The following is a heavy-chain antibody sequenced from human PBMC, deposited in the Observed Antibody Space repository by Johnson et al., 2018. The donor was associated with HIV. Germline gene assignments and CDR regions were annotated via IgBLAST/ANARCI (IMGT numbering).Heavy chain of an antibody. D-gene: IGHD5-18*01. CDR2: IYSGDTT. CDR1: GFTVSSNY. V-gene: IGHV3-66*01. Sequence: VQLMESGGGLVQPGGSRRLSCAVSGFTVSSNYMSWVRQAPGKGLEWVSVIYSGDTTYYADSVKGRFTISRDNSKNTPYLQMSSLRVEDTALYYCAKAYSYGAFDIWGQGTMVTVSS. CDR3: AKAYSYGAFDI. J-gene: IGHJ3*02.